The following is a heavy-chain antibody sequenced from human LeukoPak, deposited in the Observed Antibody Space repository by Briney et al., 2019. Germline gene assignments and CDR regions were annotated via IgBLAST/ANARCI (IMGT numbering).Heavy chain of an antibody. CDR2: ISSSSSYI. J-gene: IGHJ4*02. V-gene: IGHV3-21*01. CDR3: ARLYDGSAYHADHFDY. Sequence: GGSLRLSCAGSGFTFSTYNMNWVRQAPGKGLEWVSSISSSSSYIYYADSVKGRFTISGDNAKNSLYLQMNSLRAEDTAVYYCARLYDGSAYHADHFDYWGQGTLVTVSS. D-gene: IGHD3-22*01. CDR1: GFTFSTYN.